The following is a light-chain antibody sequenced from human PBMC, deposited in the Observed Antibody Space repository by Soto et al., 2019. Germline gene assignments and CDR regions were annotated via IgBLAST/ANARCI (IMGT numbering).Light chain of an antibody. CDR2: AAS. V-gene: IGKV1-12*01. CDR3: QQANSFPRT. Sequence: DIQMTKSPSFVASSVGDRVTITSRASQAVSTWLAWYQQKPGDAPKLLIYAASTLQSGVPSRFSGSGSGTDFTLTIRSLQPEDFATYYCQQANSFPRTFGGGTKVDIK. CDR1: QAVSTW. J-gene: IGKJ4*01.